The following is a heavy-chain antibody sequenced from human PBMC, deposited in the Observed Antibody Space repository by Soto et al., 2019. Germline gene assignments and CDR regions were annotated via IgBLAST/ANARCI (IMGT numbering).Heavy chain of an antibody. D-gene: IGHD1-26*01. CDR2: IYYSGST. Sequence: SETLSLTCTVSGGSISSYYWSWIRQPPGKGLEWIGYIYYSGSTSYNPSLKSRVTISVDTSKNQFSLKLSSVTAADTAVYYCAGASTWDPGALDIWGQGTTVTVSS. CDR3: AGASTWDPGALDI. V-gene: IGHV4-59*01. J-gene: IGHJ3*02. CDR1: GGSISSYY.